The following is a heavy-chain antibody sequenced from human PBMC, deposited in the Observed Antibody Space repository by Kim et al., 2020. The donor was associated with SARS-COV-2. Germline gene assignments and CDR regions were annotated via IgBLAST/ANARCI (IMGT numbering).Heavy chain of an antibody. D-gene: IGHD6-13*01. J-gene: IGHJ6*02. Sequence: KSRVTISVDTSKNQFSLKLSSVTAADTAVYYCARFGGSSWYYYYYYGMDVWGQGTTVTVSS. V-gene: IGHV4-59*01. CDR3: ARFGGSSWYYYYYYGMDV.